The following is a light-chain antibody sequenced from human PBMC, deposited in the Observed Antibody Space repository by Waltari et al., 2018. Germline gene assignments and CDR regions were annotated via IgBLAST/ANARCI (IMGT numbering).Light chain of an antibody. CDR1: QSVSSN. J-gene: IGKJ4*01. V-gene: IGKV3-15*01. Sequence: EILMPQSPATLSVSPGERATLSCRASQSVSSNLAWYQQKPGQAPRLLIYGASTRATGISARFSGSGSATEFTLTISSLQSEDFAVYYCQQYNNWPPLTFGGGTKVEIK. CDR2: GAS. CDR3: QQYNNWPPLT.